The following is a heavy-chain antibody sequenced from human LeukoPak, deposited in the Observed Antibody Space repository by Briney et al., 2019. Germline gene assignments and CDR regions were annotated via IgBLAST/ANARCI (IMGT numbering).Heavy chain of an antibody. J-gene: IGHJ6*03. CDR2: ISGTGSAV. CDR1: AFSVITYA. V-gene: IGHV3-23*01. CDR3: VKGSGTHYYFYYMDV. D-gene: IGHD1-26*01. Sequence: GRSQTLSCAPSAFSVITYAMKWVRQAPGEGLEWVSGISGTGSAVGYADSVKGSFTGSTDTSKRTLYLQMSGLRVDDTATYYCVKGSGTHYYFYYMDVWGKGTPVTVSS.